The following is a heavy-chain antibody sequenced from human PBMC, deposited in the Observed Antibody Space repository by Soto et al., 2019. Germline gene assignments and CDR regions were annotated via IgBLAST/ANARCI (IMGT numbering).Heavy chain of an antibody. V-gene: IGHV3-30*18. CDR2: ISHDGSNK. Sequence: GGSLRLSCAASGFTFSSYGMHWVRQAPGKGLEWVAVISHDGSNKYYADSVKGRFTISRDNSKNTLYLQMNSLRAEDTAVYYCAKDSETYCISTSCLVDYWGQGTLVTVSS. D-gene: IGHD2-2*01. CDR3: AKDSETYCISTSCLVDY. CDR1: GFTFSSYG. J-gene: IGHJ4*02.